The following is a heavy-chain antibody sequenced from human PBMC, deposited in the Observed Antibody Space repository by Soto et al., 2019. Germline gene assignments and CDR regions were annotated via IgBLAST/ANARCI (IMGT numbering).Heavy chain of an antibody. J-gene: IGHJ4*02. CDR2: MNPNSGDT. CDR1: GYTFTSYE. CDR3: ARGELLWFGELLR. V-gene: IGHV1-8*01. Sequence: QVQLVQSGAEVKKPGASVKVSCKASGYTFTSYEINWVRQATGQGLEWMGWMNPNSGDTGYAQKFQGRVTMTRNTSISTAFMELSSLRSEDTAVYYCARGELLWFGELLRWGQGTLVTVSS. D-gene: IGHD3-10*01.